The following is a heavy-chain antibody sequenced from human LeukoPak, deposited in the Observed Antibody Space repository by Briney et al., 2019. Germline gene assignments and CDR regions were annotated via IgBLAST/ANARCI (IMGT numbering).Heavy chain of an antibody. CDR3: AKEPREYCSSTSCPNWIDP. V-gene: IGHV3-23*01. CDR2: FYASGCTT. Sequence: GGSLRLSCAPSGFTFSSYAMSWVPQAPGEGREWVSAFYASGCTTYYADSVKGRFTISRDNSKNPLYLQMSGLRAEDTAVYYCAKEPREYCSSTSCPNWIDPWGQGTLVTVSS. CDR1: GFTFSSYA. D-gene: IGHD2-2*01. J-gene: IGHJ5*02.